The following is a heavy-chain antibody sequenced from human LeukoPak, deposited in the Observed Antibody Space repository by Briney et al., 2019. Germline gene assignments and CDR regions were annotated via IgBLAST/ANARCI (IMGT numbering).Heavy chain of an antibody. CDR1: GFTFSSYW. J-gene: IGHJ4*02. CDR2: INSDGSVT. Sequence: GGSLRLSCEASGFTFSSYWMRWVRQAPGKGLVWVSRINSDGSVTTYADSVKGRFTISRDNAKNTLYQQMNSLRAEDTAVYYCRPYYDILTGYYLLDYWGQGTLVTVSS. CDR3: RPYYDILTGYYLLDY. D-gene: IGHD3-9*01. V-gene: IGHV3-74*01.